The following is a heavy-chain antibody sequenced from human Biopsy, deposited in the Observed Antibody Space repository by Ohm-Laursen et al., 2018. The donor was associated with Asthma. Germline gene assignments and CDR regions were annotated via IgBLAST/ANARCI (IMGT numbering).Heavy chain of an antibody. CDR2: INWNGGST. Sequence: SLRLSCAASGFTFSTSWMTWVRQAPGKGLDWVSGINWNGGSTGYADSVKGRFTISRDNAKNSLYLQMNSLRAEDTALYHCGRDMGGFGSGWFPVEFWGQGTLVTVSS. J-gene: IGHJ4*02. V-gene: IGHV3-20*01. CDR3: GRDMGGFGSGWFPVEF. CDR1: GFTFSTSW. D-gene: IGHD6-19*01.